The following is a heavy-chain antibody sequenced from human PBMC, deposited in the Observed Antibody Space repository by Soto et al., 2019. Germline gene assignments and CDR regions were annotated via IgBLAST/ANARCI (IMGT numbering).Heavy chain of an antibody. J-gene: IGHJ6*02. CDR1: GFTFSGYA. Sequence: QVQLVESGGGVVQPGRSLRLSCAASGFTFSGYALHWVRQAPGKGLEWVAVISGDGSNQYYADSVKGRFTISRDNSKNRWYLQRNSLRAEDTAVYYCARDLPPPVLTYYTGMDVWGQGTTVTVSS. D-gene: IGHD3-9*01. CDR2: ISGDGSNQ. V-gene: IGHV3-30-3*01. CDR3: ARDLPPPVLTYYTGMDV.